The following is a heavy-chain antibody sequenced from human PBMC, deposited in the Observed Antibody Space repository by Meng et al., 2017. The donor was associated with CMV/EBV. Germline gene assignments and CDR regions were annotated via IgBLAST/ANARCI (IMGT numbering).Heavy chain of an antibody. D-gene: IGHD3-22*01. CDR2: IYYSGST. CDR3: ARAPYDSSGYLVALGDY. Sequence: SCSSGGYYWSWIRQHPGKGLEWIGYIYYSGSTYYNPSLKSRVTISVDTSKNQFSLKLSSVTAADTAVYYCARAPYDSSGYLVALGDYWGQGTLVTVSS. J-gene: IGHJ4*02. V-gene: IGHV4-31*02. CDR1: SCSSGGYY.